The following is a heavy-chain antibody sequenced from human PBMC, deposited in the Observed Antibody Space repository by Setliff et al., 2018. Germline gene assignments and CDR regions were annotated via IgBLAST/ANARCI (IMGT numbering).Heavy chain of an antibody. CDR3: ARDGAYCSGGSCYSFDY. J-gene: IGHJ4*02. V-gene: IGHV1-2*02. CDR2: INPNSGGA. D-gene: IGHD2-15*01. Sequence: GASVKVSCKASGYTFAGYYMHWVRQAPGQGLEWMGWINPNSGGANYAQKFQGRVTMTRDTSISTGYMELSRLRSDDTAVYYCARDGAYCSGGSCYSFDYWGQGTPVTVSS. CDR1: GYTFAGYY.